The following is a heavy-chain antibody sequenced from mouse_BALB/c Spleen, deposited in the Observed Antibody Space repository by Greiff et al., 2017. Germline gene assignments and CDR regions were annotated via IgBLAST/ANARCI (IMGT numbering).Heavy chain of an antibody. J-gene: IGHJ3*01. Sequence: EVQGVESGPGLVKPSQSLSLTCTVTGYSITSDYAWNWIRQFPGNKLEWMGYISYSGSTSYNPSLKSRISITRDTSKNQFFLQLNSVTTEDTATYYCARFYGYDWFAYWGQGTLVTVSA. CDR2: ISYSGST. CDR1: GYSITSDYA. V-gene: IGHV3-2*02. CDR3: ARFYGYDWFAY. D-gene: IGHD2-2*01.